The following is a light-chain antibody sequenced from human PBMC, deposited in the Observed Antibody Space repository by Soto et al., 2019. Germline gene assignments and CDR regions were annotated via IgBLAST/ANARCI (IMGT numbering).Light chain of an antibody. V-gene: IGKV1-39*01. J-gene: IGKJ2*01. Sequence: IQMTQSPSSLSASVGDRVTITCRASQSLSSRLTWYQQKPGEAPKLLIYETSSLHSGVPSRFSGSGSETDFTLTINSLQPEDFATYYGQQSFSPPYTFGQGTKLEIK. CDR2: ETS. CDR1: QSLSSR. CDR3: QQSFSPPYT.